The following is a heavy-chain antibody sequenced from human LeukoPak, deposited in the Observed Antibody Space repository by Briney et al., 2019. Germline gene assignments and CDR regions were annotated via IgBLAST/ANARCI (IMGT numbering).Heavy chain of an antibody. CDR3: ARNNDSSGYPYDY. D-gene: IGHD3-22*01. Sequence: SETLSLTCTASGVSLSRYYWSWIRQPPGKGLEWIGFINYSGSTNYTPFIKSRISISIDKSTNQFSLKVSSVTAADTAVYYCARNNDSSGYPYDYWGQGTLVTVSS. CDR2: INYSGST. J-gene: IGHJ4*02. CDR1: GVSLSRYY. V-gene: IGHV4-59*13.